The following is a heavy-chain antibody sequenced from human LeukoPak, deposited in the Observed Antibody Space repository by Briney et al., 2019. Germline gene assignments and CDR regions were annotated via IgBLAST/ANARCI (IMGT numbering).Heavy chain of an antibody. CDR2: IYSGGST. CDR1: GFTVSSNY. CDR3: ARGPDSSGWYEDGMDV. V-gene: IGHV3-53*01. D-gene: IGHD6-19*01. Sequence: PGGSLRLSRAASGFTVSSNYMSWVRQAPGKGLEWVSVIYSGGSTYYADSVKGRFTISRDNSKNTLYLQMNSLRAEDTAVYYCARGPDSSGWYEDGMDVWGQGTTVTVSS. J-gene: IGHJ6*02.